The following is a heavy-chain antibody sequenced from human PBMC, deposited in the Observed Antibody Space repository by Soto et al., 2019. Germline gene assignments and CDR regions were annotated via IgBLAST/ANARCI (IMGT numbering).Heavy chain of an antibody. Sequence: QVQLVQSGAEVKKPGASVKVSCKASGDTFTDYYIHWVRQAPGQGLEWMGTVNPSGGHTTYAQHFLGRMSKTRDTHTSQRYMELTSLTSEDTAVYYCARGGHVVVVTAALDYWGQGTLVTVSS. CDR2: VNPSGGHT. CDR3: ARGGHVVVVTAALDY. CDR1: GDTFTDYY. V-gene: IGHV1-46*01. D-gene: IGHD2-21*02. J-gene: IGHJ4*02.